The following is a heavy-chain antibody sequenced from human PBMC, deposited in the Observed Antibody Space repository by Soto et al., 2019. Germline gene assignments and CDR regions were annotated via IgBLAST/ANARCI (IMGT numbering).Heavy chain of an antibody. J-gene: IGHJ4*02. D-gene: IGHD4-17*01. V-gene: IGHV3-30-3*01. CDR2: ISYDGSNK. Sequence: QVQLVESGGGVVQPGRSLRLSCAASGFTFSSYAMHWVRQAPGKGLEWVAVISYDGSNKYYADSVKGRFTISRDNSKNTLYLQMNSLRAEDTAVYYWARVQAVDYGGNSGPPFDYWGQGTLVTVSS. CDR1: GFTFSSYA. CDR3: ARVQAVDYGGNSGPPFDY.